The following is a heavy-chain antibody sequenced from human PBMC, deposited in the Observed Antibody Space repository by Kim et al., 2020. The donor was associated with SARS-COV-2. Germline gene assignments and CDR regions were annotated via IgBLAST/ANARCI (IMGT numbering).Heavy chain of an antibody. CDR3: ARVGDSSGRPESY. V-gene: IGHV4-34*01. CDR1: GGSFSGYY. D-gene: IGHD6-19*01. Sequence: SETLSLTCAVYGGSFSGYYWSWIRQPPGKGLEWIGEINHSGSTNYNPSLKSRVTISVDTSKNQFSLKLSSVTAADTAVYYCARVGDSSGRPESYWGQGTLVTVSS. J-gene: IGHJ4*02. CDR2: INHSGST.